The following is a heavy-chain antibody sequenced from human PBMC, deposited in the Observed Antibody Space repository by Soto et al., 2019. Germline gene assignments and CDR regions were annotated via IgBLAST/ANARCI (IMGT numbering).Heavy chain of an antibody. CDR3: ATIARGSSGWVIWFDP. Sequence: ASVKVSCKVSGYTLTELSMHWVRQAPGKGLEWMGGFDPEDGETIYAQKFQGRVTMTEDTSTDTAYMELSSLRSEDTAVYYCATIARGSSGWVIWFDPWGQGTLVTVSS. V-gene: IGHV1-24*01. CDR2: FDPEDGET. D-gene: IGHD6-19*01. CDR1: GYTLTELS. J-gene: IGHJ5*02.